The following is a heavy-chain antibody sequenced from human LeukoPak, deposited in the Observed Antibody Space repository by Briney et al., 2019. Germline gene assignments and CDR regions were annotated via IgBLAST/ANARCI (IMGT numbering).Heavy chain of an antibody. CDR2: ISAYNGNT. J-gene: IGHJ5*02. CDR1: GYTFTSYG. V-gene: IGHV1-18*01. CDR3: AKSGWPIFHNWFDP. D-gene: IGHD6-19*01. Sequence: ASVKVSCKASGYTFTSYGISWVRQAPGQGLEWMGWISAYNGNTNYAQKLQGRVTMTTDTSTSTACMELRSLRSDDTAVYYCAKSGWPIFHNWFDPWGQGTLVTVSS.